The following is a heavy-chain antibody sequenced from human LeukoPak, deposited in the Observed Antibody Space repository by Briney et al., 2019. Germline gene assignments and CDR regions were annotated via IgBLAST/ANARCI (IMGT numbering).Heavy chain of an antibody. J-gene: IGHJ4*02. CDR3: ARLNRDPTTIESGKSKRGFDY. CDR2: VSYSGST. D-gene: IGHD1-26*01. Sequence: SETLSLTCTVSGGSISSRNYYWGWIRQPPGKGLEWIGTVSYSGSTSYNPSLESRVTISVDTSKNQFSLKLSSLTAADTAVYYCARLNRDPTTIESGKSKRGFDYWGQGTLVTVSS. V-gene: IGHV4-39*01. CDR1: GGSISSRNYY.